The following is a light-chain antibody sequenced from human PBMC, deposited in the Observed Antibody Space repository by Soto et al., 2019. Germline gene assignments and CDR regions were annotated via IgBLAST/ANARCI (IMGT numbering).Light chain of an antibody. CDR1: QSVSSSY. Sequence: EIVLTQSPGTLSLSPGERATLSCRASQSVSSSYLAWYQQKPGQAPRLLIYGASSRATGIPDRFSGSGSGTDFTLTISRLEPEALAVYYCQQYGSSRFTFGPGTKVDIK. CDR2: GAS. V-gene: IGKV3-20*01. CDR3: QQYGSSRFT. J-gene: IGKJ3*01.